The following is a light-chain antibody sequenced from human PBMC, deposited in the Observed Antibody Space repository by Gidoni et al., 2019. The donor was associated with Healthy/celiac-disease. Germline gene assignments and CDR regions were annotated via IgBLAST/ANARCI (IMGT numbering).Light chain of an antibody. V-gene: IGLV2-23*01. Sequence: QSALTQPASVSGSPGQSITNSCTGTSSDVWSYNLVSWYQQHPGKAPKLMLYEGSKRPSGVSNRFSGSKSGNTASLTISGLQAEDEADYYCCSYAGSSTLVVFGGGTKLTVL. CDR3: CSYAGSSTLVV. CDR2: EGS. CDR1: SSDVWSYNL. J-gene: IGLJ2*01.